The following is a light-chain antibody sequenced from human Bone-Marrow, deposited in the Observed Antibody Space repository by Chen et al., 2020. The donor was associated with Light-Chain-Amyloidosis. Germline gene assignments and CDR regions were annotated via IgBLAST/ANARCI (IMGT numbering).Light chain of an antibody. V-gene: IGKV1-33*01. CDR1: QAISNS. J-gene: IGKJ2*01. Sequence: DIQMNQSPFSLSASVGDRVTITCQASQAISNSLNWYQQKPGKAPKLLIYDASSLETGVPSRFSGTGSGTHFTFTISNLQPEDIATYYCQHFDDLLMFTFGQGTKLDMK. CDR3: QHFDDLLMFT. CDR2: DAS.